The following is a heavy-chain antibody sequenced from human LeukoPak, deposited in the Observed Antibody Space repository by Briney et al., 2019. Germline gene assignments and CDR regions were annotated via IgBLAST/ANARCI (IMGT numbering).Heavy chain of an antibody. D-gene: IGHD3-10*01. CDR1: GFTFSSYS. CDR3: ARGGRHTGSFGY. J-gene: IGHJ4*02. CDR2: ISRGSSSI. Sequence: GGSLRLSCAASGFTFSSYSMHWVRQAPGKGLEWVSAISRGSSSIFYADSVKGRFTISRDNAKNSLYLQMNSLRAEDTAVYYCARGGRHTGSFGYWGQGTLATVSS. V-gene: IGHV3-21*01.